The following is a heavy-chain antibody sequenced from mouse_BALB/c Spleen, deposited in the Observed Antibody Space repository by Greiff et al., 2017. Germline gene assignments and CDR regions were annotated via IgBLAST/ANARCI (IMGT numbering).Heavy chain of an antibody. J-gene: IGHJ2*01. Sequence: EVQRVESGGGLVKPGGSLKLSCAASGFTFSSYAMSWVRQTPEKRLEWVASISSGGSTYYPDSVKGRFTISRDNARNILYLQMSSLRSEDTAMYYCARGGGTMITPYFDYWGQGTTLTVSS. D-gene: IGHD2-4*01. CDR1: GFTFSSYA. CDR2: ISSGGST. CDR3: ARGGGTMITPYFDY. V-gene: IGHV5-6-5*01.